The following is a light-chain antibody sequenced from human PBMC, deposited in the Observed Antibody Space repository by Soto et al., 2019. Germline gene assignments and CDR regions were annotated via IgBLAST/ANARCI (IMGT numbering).Light chain of an antibody. J-gene: IGLJ1*01. V-gene: IGLV1-51*01. Sequence: QSVLTQPPSVSAAPGQRVSISCSGIDSNIGENFVSWYQQFPGTAPELIIYDNDKRPSGIPDRFSASKSGTSATLRITGLRTGDEADYYCSSYTSSSTHVFGTGTKLTVL. CDR3: SSYTSSSTHV. CDR1: DSNIGENF. CDR2: DND.